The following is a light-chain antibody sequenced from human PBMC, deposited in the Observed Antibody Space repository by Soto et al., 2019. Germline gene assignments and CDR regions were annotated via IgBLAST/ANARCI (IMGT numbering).Light chain of an antibody. CDR1: QSISSW. V-gene: IGKV1-5*03. J-gene: IGKJ4*01. CDR2: KAS. CDR3: QQYNSYPLT. Sequence: DIQMTQSPSTLSASVGDRVTITCRASQSISSWVAWYQQKPGKAPNLLIYKASSLESGVPSRFSGSVSGTEFTLTISSLQPDDFASYYCQQYNSYPLTFGGGTMVEIK.